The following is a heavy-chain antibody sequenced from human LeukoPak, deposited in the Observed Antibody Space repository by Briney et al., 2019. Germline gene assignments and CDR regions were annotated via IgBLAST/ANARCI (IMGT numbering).Heavy chain of an antibody. V-gene: IGHV3-7*01. CDR2: IKQDGSEK. CDR3: ARDESGYGDYPFDI. CDR1: GFTFSSYW. Sequence: PGGSLRLSCAASGFTFSSYWMSCVRQAPGKGLEWVANIKQDGSEKYYVDSVKGRFTISRDNAKISLYLQMNSLRAEDTAVYYCARDESGYGDYPFDIWGQGTMVTVSS. D-gene: IGHD4-17*01. J-gene: IGHJ3*02.